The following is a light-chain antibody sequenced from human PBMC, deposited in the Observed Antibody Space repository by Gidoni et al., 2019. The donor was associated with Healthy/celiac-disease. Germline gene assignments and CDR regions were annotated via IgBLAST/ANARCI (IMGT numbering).Light chain of an antibody. Sequence: EIVLTQSPGTLSLSPGDRATLSSRASQSVSSSYLAWYQQKPGQAPRLLIYGASSRATVIPDRFSGSGSGTDITLTISRLEPEDFAVYYCQQYGSSPYTFGQGTKLEIK. CDR2: GAS. V-gene: IGKV3-20*01. CDR3: QQYGSSPYT. CDR1: QSVSSSY. J-gene: IGKJ2*01.